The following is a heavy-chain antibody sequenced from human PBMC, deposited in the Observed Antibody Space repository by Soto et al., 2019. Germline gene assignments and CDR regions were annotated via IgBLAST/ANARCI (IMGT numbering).Heavy chain of an antibody. J-gene: IGHJ4*02. Sequence: EVQLVESGGGLVQPGGSLRLSCAASGFSVSSNYMSWVRQAPGKGLEWISVIYSGGGTYNADSVRGRFTVSRDNSKNTVYLQMNRLRDEDTAVYYCARSSKDYGDYGWGQGTLVTVSS. CDR1: GFSVSSNY. D-gene: IGHD4-17*01. CDR2: IYSGGGT. V-gene: IGHV3-66*01. CDR3: ARSSKDYGDYG.